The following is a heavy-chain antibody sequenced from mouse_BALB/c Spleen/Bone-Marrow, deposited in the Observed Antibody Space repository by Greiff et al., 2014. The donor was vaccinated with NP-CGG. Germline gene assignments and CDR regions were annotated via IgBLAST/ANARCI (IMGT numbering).Heavy chain of an antibody. CDR1: GFNIRDTY. CDR3: ASATTATFYAMDY. CDR2: IDPANGNT. J-gene: IGHJ4*01. D-gene: IGHD1-2*01. Sequence: VQLQQSGAEHVKPGASVKLSCTVSGFNIRDTYMHWVKQRPEQGLEWNGRIDPANGNTKYDPKFQGKATITADTSSNTAYLQLSSLTSEDTAVYYCASATTATFYAMDYWGQGTSVTVSS. V-gene: IGHV14-3*02.